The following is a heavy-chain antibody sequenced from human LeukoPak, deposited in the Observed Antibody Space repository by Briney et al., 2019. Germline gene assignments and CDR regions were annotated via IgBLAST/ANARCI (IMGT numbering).Heavy chain of an antibody. CDR1: GFTFSSYA. Sequence: QSGGSLRLSCAASGFTFSSYAMSWVRQAPGKGLEWVSAISGSGGSTYYADSVKGRFTISRDNSKNTLYLQMNSLRAEDTAVYYCAKGSRIDDFWSGSKPDAFDIWGQGTMVTVST. J-gene: IGHJ3*02. CDR2: ISGSGGST. CDR3: AKGSRIDDFWSGSKPDAFDI. V-gene: IGHV3-23*01. D-gene: IGHD3-3*01.